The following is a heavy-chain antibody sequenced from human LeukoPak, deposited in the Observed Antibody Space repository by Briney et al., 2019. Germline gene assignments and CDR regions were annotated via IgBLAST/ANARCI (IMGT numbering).Heavy chain of an antibody. Sequence: PGGSLRLSCAASGFTFSSYGMHWVRQAPGKGLEWVAVISYDGSNKYYADSVKGRFTIFRDNSKNTLYLQMNSLRAEDTAVYYCAKVTEVVAATYLDYWGQGTLVTVSS. CDR3: AKVTEVVAATYLDY. CDR2: ISYDGSNK. CDR1: GFTFSSYG. D-gene: IGHD2-15*01. V-gene: IGHV3-30*18. J-gene: IGHJ4*02.